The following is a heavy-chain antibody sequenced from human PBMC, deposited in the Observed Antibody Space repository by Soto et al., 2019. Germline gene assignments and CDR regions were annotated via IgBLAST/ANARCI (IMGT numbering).Heavy chain of an antibody. V-gene: IGHV3-49*04. CDR1: GFTFGDYA. CDR2: IRSKAYGGTT. CDR3: NRRVEDHYDSSGYYAGEGYYYYGMDV. D-gene: IGHD3-22*01. J-gene: IGHJ6*02. Sequence: GGSLRLSCTASGFTFGDYAMSWVRQAPGKGLEWVGFIRSKAYGGTTEYAASVKGRFTISRDDSKSIAYLQMNSLKTEDTAVYYCNRRVEDHYDSSGYYAGEGYYYYGMDVWAQGTTVTAP.